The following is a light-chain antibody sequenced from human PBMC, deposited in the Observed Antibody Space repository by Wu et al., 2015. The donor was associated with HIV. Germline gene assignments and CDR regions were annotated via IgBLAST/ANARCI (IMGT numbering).Light chain of an antibody. J-gene: IGKJ1*01. Sequence: DIQMTQSPSSLSASVGDRVTITCRASQSLSNYLNWYRQKPGKAPKLLIYAASSLQSGVPSRFSGSGSGTDFTLTISSLQPDDFATYYCQQYNSYWTFGQGTKVEIK. CDR3: QQYNSYWT. CDR2: AAS. CDR1: QSLSNY. V-gene: IGKV1-39*01.